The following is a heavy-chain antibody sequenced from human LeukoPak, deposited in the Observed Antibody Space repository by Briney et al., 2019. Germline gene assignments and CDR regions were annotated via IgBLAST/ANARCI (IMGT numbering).Heavy chain of an antibody. Sequence: SETLSLTCAVYGGSFSGYSWNWIRQPPVKGLEWIGEINHSGGTNYNPSLKSRVTIAVDTSKNQFSLKLSSVTAADTAVYYCAKDSRTPYNWNDAVYSWFDPWGQGTLVTVSS. J-gene: IGHJ5*02. CDR2: INHSGGT. D-gene: IGHD1-20*01. CDR3: AKDSRTPYNWNDAVYSWFDP. V-gene: IGHV4-34*01. CDR1: GGSFSGYS.